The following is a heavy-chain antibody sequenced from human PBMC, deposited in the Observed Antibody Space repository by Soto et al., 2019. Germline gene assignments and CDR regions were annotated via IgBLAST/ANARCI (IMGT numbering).Heavy chain of an antibody. CDR1: GYTFTSYD. D-gene: IGHD3-10*01. Sequence: QVQLVQSGAEVKKPGASVKVSCKASGYTFTSYDINWVRQATGQGLEWMGWMNTNSGDTGYAQKFKGRVVMTRDTSISTAYMELSSLRSEDTAVYYCARMDYSGSWSPNRFDPWGQGTLVTVSS. CDR2: MNTNSGDT. CDR3: ARMDYSGSWSPNRFDP. J-gene: IGHJ5*02. V-gene: IGHV1-8*01.